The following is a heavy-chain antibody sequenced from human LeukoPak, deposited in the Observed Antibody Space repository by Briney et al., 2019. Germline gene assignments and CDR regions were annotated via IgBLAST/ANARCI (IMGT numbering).Heavy chain of an antibody. CDR1: GGSISSGDYY. D-gene: IGHD6-19*01. CDR3: ARDRRAIAVAGHFDY. Sequence: SSETLSLTCTVSGGSISSGDYYWSWIRQPPGKGLEWIGYIYYSGSTYHNPSIKSRVTISVDTSKNQFSLKLSSVTAADTAVYYCARDRRAIAVAGHFDYWGQGTLVTVSS. CDR2: IYYSGST. J-gene: IGHJ4*02. V-gene: IGHV4-30-4*08.